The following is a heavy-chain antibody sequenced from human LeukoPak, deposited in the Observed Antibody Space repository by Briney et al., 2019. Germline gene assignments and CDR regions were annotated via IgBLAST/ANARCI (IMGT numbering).Heavy chain of an antibody. CDR1: GYTFTGYY. D-gene: IGHD1-7*01. Sequence: ASVKVSCKASGYTFTGYYMHWVRQAPGQGLEWMGYINPNSGDANYAQKFQGRVTMTRDTSIRTAYMELSSLRFDDTAVYYCAKVPNYVLASHHWFDPWGQGTLVTVSS. V-gene: IGHV1-2*02. CDR3: AKVPNYVLASHHWFDP. CDR2: INPNSGDA. J-gene: IGHJ5*02.